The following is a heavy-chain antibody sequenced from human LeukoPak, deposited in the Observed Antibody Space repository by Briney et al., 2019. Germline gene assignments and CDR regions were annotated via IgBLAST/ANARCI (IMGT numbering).Heavy chain of an antibody. D-gene: IGHD6-13*01. CDR3: ARGTAAAGIDY. CDR2: ISSSSSYI. CDR1: GFTFSSYS. Sequence: AGGSLRLSCAASGFTFSSYSMNWVRQAPGKGLEWVSSISSSSSYIYYADSVEGRFTIPRDNAKNSLYLQMNSLRAEDTAVYYCARGTAAAGIDYWGQGTLVTVSS. J-gene: IGHJ4*02. V-gene: IGHV3-21*01.